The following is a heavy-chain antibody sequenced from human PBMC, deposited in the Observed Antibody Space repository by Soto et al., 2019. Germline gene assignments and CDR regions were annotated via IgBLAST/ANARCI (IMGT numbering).Heavy chain of an antibody. CDR1: GYTFTSYA. V-gene: IGHV1-3*01. CDR2: INAGNDNT. D-gene: IGHD5-12*01. Sequence: ASVKVSCKASGYTFTSYAMHWVRQAPGQRLEWMGWINAGNDNTKYSQKFQGRVTITRDTSASTAYMELNSLRSEDTAVYYCVRDSPIGSTFSGYDGIDYWGQGTLVTVSS. CDR3: VRDSPIGSTFSGYDGIDY. J-gene: IGHJ4*02.